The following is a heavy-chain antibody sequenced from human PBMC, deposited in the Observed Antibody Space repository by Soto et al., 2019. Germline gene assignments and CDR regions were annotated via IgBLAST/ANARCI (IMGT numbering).Heavy chain of an antibody. CDR2: IYSDGTST. CDR3: ARDLPLYPNYWFDP. V-gene: IGHV3-74*01. Sequence: GGSLRLFYAASGFTFDYYWMHCVRLAPGKGLVWVSRIYSDGTSTTYADFVKGRFTISRDNAKNTLYLQMNSLRAEDTAVYYCARDLPLYPNYWFDPWGQGT. D-gene: IGHD1-1*01. CDR1: GFTFDYYW. J-gene: IGHJ5*02.